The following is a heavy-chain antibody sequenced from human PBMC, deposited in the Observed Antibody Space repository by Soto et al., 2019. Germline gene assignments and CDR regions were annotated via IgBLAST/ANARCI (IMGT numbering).Heavy chain of an antibody. Sequence: KASETLSLTCAVYGGSFSGYYWSWIRQPPGKGLEWIGEINHSGSTNYNPSLKSRVTISVDTSKNQFSLKLSSVTAADTAVYYCARSRGPSNWNYWGQGTLVTVSS. D-gene: IGHD1-20*01. CDR2: INHSGST. V-gene: IGHV4-34*01. CDR1: GGSFSGYY. CDR3: ARSRGPSNWNY. J-gene: IGHJ4*02.